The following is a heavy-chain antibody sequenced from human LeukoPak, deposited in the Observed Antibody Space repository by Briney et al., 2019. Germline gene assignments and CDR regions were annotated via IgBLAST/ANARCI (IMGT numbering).Heavy chain of an antibody. CDR3: AKPYAVYYGSGSLYNH. CDR1: GFTFSSYG. Sequence: AGGSLRLSCAASGFTFSSYGMHWVRQAPGKGLEWVAFIRYDGSNKYYADSVKGRFTISRDNSKNTLYLQMNSLRAEDTAVYYCAKPYAVYYGSGSLYNHWGQGTLVTVSS. D-gene: IGHD3-10*01. J-gene: IGHJ5*02. CDR2: IRYDGSNK. V-gene: IGHV3-30*02.